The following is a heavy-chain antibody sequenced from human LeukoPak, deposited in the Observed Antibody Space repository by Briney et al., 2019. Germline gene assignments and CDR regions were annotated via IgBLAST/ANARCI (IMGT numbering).Heavy chain of an antibody. CDR2: INTNTGNP. J-gene: IGHJ3*02. Sequence: ASVKVSCKASGYTFTSYAMNWVRQAPGQGLEWMGWINTNTGNPTYAQGFTGRFVFSLDTSVSTAYLQISSLKAEDTAVYYCASEMIVVGKARDPGAFDIWAQGTMVTVSS. CDR1: GYTFTSYA. CDR3: ASEMIVVGKARDPGAFDI. D-gene: IGHD3-22*01. V-gene: IGHV7-4-1*02.